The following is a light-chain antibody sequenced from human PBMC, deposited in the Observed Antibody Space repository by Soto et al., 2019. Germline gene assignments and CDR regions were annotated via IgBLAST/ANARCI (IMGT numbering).Light chain of an antibody. CDR3: QQYNSYWT. Sequence: DIQMTQSPSTLSASVGDRVTITCRASQSISSWLAWYQQKPGKAPKLLIYGASSLESGVPSRFSGSGSGTESTLTISSLQPDDFATYYCQQYNSYWTFGQGTKVEIK. CDR2: GAS. CDR1: QSISSW. V-gene: IGKV1-5*01. J-gene: IGKJ1*01.